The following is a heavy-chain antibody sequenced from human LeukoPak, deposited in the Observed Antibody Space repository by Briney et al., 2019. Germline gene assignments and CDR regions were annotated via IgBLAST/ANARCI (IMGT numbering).Heavy chain of an antibody. CDR2: IIPIFGTA. D-gene: IGHD6-19*01. V-gene: IGHV1-69*06. CDR3: AREGDSSGWYSFDY. J-gene: IGHJ4*02. Sequence: SVKVSCKASGGTFSSYAISWVRQAPGQGPEWMGGIIPIFGTANYAQKFQGRVTITADKSTSTAYMELSSLRSEDTAAYYCAREGDSSGWYSFDYWGQGTLVTVSS. CDR1: GGTFSSYA.